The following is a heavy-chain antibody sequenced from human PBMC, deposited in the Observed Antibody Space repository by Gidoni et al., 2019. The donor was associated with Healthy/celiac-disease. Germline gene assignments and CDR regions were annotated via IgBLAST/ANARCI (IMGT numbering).Heavy chain of an antibody. V-gene: IGHV4-34*01. CDR3: ARIMTDFWSGYYTGIRDYYYYYGMDV. D-gene: IGHD3-3*01. CDR1: GGSFSGYY. Sequence: QVQLQQWGAGLLKPSETLSLTCAVYGGSFSGYYWSWIRQPPGKGLEWIGEINHSGSTNYTPSLKSRVTISVDPSKNQFSLKLSSVTAADTAVYSCARIMTDFWSGYYTGIRDYYYYYGMDVWSQGTTVTVSS. CDR2: INHSGST. J-gene: IGHJ6*02.